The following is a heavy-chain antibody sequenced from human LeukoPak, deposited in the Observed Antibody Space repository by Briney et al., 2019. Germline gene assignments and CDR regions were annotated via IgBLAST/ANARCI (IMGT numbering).Heavy chain of an antibody. Sequence: SETLSLTCAVSGYSISNGYYWGWIRRPPGKGLEWIGSIYHSGGTYYNPSLNSRVTISVDTPKNQFSLNLSSVTAADTAVYYCARAIVVVVAATPFDYWGQGTLVTVSS. CDR2: IYHSGGT. V-gene: IGHV4-38-2*01. CDR1: GYSISNGYY. J-gene: IGHJ4*02. D-gene: IGHD2-15*01. CDR3: ARAIVVVVAATPFDY.